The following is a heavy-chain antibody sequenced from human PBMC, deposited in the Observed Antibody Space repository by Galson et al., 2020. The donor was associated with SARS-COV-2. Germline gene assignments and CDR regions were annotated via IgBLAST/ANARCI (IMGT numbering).Heavy chain of an antibody. CDR2: IIPIFGTA. V-gene: IGHV1-69*13. Sequence: SVKVSCKASGGTFSSYAISWVRQAPGQGLEWMGGIIPIFGTANYAQKLQGRVTITADESTSTAYMELSSLRSEDTAVYYCARGYYRVPPPSYYGMDVWGQGTTVTVSS. D-gene: IGHD4-4*01. CDR1: GGTFSSYA. CDR3: ARGYYRVPPPSYYGMDV. J-gene: IGHJ6*02.